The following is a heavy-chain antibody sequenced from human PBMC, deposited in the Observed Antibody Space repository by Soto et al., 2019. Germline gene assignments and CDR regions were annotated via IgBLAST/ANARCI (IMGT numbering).Heavy chain of an antibody. J-gene: IGHJ5*02. CDR3: ARVTRGSGACFDR. Sequence: ASVKVSCKASSETFASYDMTWVRQAPGQGLEWMGWISTYNGNTKYAQNVQGRVSMTTDTSTSTAYMELRSLKSDDTAVYYCARVTRGSGACFDRWGKGTLVTVPS. V-gene: IGHV1-18*01. CDR1: SETFASYD. CDR2: ISTYNGNT. D-gene: IGHD5-12*01.